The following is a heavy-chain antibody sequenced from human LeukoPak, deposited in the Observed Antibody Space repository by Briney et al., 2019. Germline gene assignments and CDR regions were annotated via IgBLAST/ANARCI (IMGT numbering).Heavy chain of an antibody. Sequence: GGSLRLSCAASGFTFSSYWMSWVRQAPGKGLEWVSTIGGGGYSTYYADSVKGRFTISRDNSKNTLFLQMNSLRAEDTAIYYCAKGSVSMAGTPGDVWGQGTTVTVSS. CDR1: GFTFSSYW. CDR2: IGGGGYST. CDR3: AKGSVSMAGTPGDV. D-gene: IGHD6-19*01. J-gene: IGHJ6*02. V-gene: IGHV3-23*01.